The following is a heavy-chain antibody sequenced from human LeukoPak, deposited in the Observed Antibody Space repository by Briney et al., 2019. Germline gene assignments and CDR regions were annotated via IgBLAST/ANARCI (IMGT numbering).Heavy chain of an antibody. CDR2: ISGSGGVT. J-gene: IGHJ4*02. V-gene: IGHV3-23*01. D-gene: IGHD2-15*01. Sequence: GGSLRLACAPSGLTFSTYAMSWVRQPPGKALDWASSISGSGGVTYHADSVKGRFSISRDNSQKILYLQMNSLRAEDTAVYYCAKILDAGGLDYWGQGTQVTVSS. CDR3: AKILDAGGLDY. CDR1: GLTFSTYA.